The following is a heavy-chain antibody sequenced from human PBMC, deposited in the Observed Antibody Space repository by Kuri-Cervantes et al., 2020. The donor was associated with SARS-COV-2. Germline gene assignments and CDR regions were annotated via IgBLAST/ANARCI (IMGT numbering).Heavy chain of an antibody. D-gene: IGHD3-3*01. Sequence: GESLKISCAASGFTFSSYSMNWVRQAPGKGLEWVSYISSSSSTIYYADSVRGRFTISRDNAKNSLYLQMNSLRAEDTAVYYCAVDFWSGYSLRIGGAPGYGMDVWGQGTTVTVSS. CDR2: ISSSSSTI. V-gene: IGHV3-48*04. J-gene: IGHJ6*02. CDR3: AVDFWSGYSLRIGGAPGYGMDV. CDR1: GFTFSSYS.